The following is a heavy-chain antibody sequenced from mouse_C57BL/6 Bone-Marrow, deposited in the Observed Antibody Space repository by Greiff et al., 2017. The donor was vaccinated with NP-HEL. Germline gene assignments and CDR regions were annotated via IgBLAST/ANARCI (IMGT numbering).Heavy chain of an antibody. CDR1: GFTFSDYY. V-gene: IGHV5-12*01. J-gene: IGHJ1*03. D-gene: IGHD1-1*01. CDR2: ISNGGGST. CDR3: ARQGYYGSFV. Sequence: EVKVEESGGGLVQPGGSLKLSCAASGFTFSDYYMYWVRQTPEKRLEWVAYISNGGGSTYYPDTVKGRFTISRDNAKNPLYLQMSRLKSEDTAMYYCARQGYYGSFVWGTGTTVTVSS.